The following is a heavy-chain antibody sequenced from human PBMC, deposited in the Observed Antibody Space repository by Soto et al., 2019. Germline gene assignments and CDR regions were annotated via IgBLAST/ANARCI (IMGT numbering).Heavy chain of an antibody. CDR2: IYHSGSP. V-gene: IGHV4-30-2*01. Sequence: SETLPLTCAVSGGSISSGGYTWRWILHPPGKGLAWLGYIYHSGSPYYNPSLKSRVAISVERSKNQFSLKLSSVTAADTAVYYCARTTVTTDPLYYYRMGVWDQRAEVTVAS. D-gene: IGHD4-17*01. J-gene: IGHJ6*02. CDR3: ARTTVTTDPLYYYRMGV. CDR1: GGSISSGGYT.